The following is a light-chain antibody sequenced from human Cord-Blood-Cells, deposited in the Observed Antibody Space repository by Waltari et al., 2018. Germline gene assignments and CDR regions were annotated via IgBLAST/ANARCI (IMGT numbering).Light chain of an antibody. CDR2: AAS. CDR3: QQSYSTPFT. CDR1: QSISSY. J-gene: IGKJ3*01. Sequence: QITRSRSSLSACVCVKVNITCRASQSISSYLEWYQQKPGKAPKLLIYAASSLQSGVPSRFSGSGSGTDFTLTISSLQPEDFATYYCQQSYSTPFTFGPGTKVDIK. V-gene: IGKV1-39*01.